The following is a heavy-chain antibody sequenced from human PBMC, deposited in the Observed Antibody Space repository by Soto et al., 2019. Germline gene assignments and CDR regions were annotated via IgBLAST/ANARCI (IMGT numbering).Heavy chain of an antibody. D-gene: IGHD4-17*01. CDR3: ARRDYGNGAAHFDF. CDR2: IYYSGST. J-gene: IGHJ4*02. V-gene: IGHV4-59*08. CDR1: GGSFTYYY. Sequence: SETLSLTCTVSGGSFTYYYWNWIRQPPGKGLEWIGYIYYSGSTNYNPSFKSRVTISLDTSKTQFSLKLSSVTAADTAVYYCARRDYGNGAAHFDFWGQGTLVTVSS.